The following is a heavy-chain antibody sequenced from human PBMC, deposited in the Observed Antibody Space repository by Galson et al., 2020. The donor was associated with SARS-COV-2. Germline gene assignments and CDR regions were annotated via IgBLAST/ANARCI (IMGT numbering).Heavy chain of an antibody. J-gene: IGHJ6*03. D-gene: IGHD2-15*01. CDR3: ARDTVVEVAATLFRMDV. CDR2: INPSGGST. V-gene: IGHV1-46*01. Sequence: ASVKVSCKASGYTFTSYYMHWVRQAPGQGLEWMGIINPSGGSTSYAQKFQGRVTMTRDTSTSTVYMELSSLRSEDTAVYYCARDTVVEVAATLFRMDVWGKGTTVTVSS. CDR1: GYTFTSYY.